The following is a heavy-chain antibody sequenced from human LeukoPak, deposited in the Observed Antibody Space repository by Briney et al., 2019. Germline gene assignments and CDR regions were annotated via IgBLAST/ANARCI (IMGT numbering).Heavy chain of an antibody. Sequence: SETLSLTCTVSGGSISSGGYYWSWIRQHPGKGLEWIGYIYYNPSLKSRVTISVDTSKYQFSLKLSSVTAADTAVYYCARHPLRSRFDYWGQGTLVTVSS. CDR3: ARHPLRSRFDY. J-gene: IGHJ4*02. V-gene: IGHV4-31*03. CDR2: IY. CDR1: GGSISSGGYY. D-gene: IGHD1-26*01.